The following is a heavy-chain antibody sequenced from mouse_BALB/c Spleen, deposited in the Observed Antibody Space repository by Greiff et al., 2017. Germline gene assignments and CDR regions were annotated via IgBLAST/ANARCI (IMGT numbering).Heavy chain of an antibody. D-gene: IGHD1-1*01. V-gene: IGHV3-2*02. CDR2: ISYSGST. J-gene: IGHJ3*01. Sequence: EVKLMESGPGLVKPSQSLSLTCTVTGYSITSDYAWNWIRQFPGNKLEWMGYISYSGSTSYNPSLKSRISITRDTSKNQFFLQLNSVTTEDTATYYCARCLYGSSYGFAYWGQGTLVTVSA. CDR1: GYSITSDYA. CDR3: ARCLYGSSYGFAY.